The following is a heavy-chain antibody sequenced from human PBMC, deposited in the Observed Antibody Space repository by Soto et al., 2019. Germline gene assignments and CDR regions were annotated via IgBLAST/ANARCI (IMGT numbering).Heavy chain of an antibody. CDR2: IYWDDDK. CDR3: AHSGGAGGYSGSGGFDY. D-gene: IGHD5-12*01. J-gene: IGHJ4*02. V-gene: IGHV2-5*02. CDR1: GFSLSTSGVG. Sequence: QITLKESGPTLVKPTQTLTLTCTFSGFSLSTSGVGVGWIRQPPGKALEWLALIYWDDDKRYSPSLKSRLTITKDTSKNQVVLKMSNVGPVDTATYYCAHSGGAGGYSGSGGFDYWGQGTLVTVSS.